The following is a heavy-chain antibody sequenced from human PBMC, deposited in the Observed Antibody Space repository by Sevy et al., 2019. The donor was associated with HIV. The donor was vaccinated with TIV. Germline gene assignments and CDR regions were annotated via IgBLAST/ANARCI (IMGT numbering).Heavy chain of an antibody. CDR1: GFSFNVFA. CDR3: ARQYNSGGYFYDSFAI. CDR2: ISNDGTFT. J-gene: IGHJ3*02. D-gene: IGHD3-22*01. Sequence: GGSPRLSCAASGFSFNVFAMHWVRQTPGKGLEWVALISNDGTFTYYADSVKGRFTISRDTSKKMLYLEMNSVRVEDAAIYYCARQYNSGGYFYDSFAIWGQGTMVTVSS. V-gene: IGHV3-30-3*01.